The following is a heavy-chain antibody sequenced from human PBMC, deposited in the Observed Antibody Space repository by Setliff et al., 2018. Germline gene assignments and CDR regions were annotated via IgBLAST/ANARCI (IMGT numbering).Heavy chain of an antibody. V-gene: IGHV3-23*01. Sequence: PGGSLRLSCAASGFTFNTYAMSWVRQPPGKGLEWVSSISDTALGIYYADSVRGRFTISRDNSKKTLYLQAKGLRAEDTAVYYCVKDGVGPTYTYFFDYWGQGSQVTVSS. CDR3: VKDGVGPTYTYFFDY. D-gene: IGHD1-26*01. CDR2: ISDTALGI. CDR1: GFTFNTYA. J-gene: IGHJ4*02.